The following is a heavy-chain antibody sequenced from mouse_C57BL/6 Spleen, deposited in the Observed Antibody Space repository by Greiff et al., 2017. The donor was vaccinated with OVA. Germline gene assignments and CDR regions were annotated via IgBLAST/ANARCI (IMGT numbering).Heavy chain of an antibody. CDR3: ARQGNTVVAREDYAMDY. CDR2: IWSDGST. CDR1: GFSLTSYG. J-gene: IGHJ4*01. D-gene: IGHD1-1*01. Sequence: VKLMESGPGLVAPSQSLSITCTVSGFSLTSYGVHWVRQPPGKGLEWLVVIWSDGSTTYNSALKSRLSISKDNSKSKVFLKMNSLQTDDTAMYYCARQGNTVVAREDYAMDYWGQGTSVTVSS. V-gene: IGHV2-6-1*01.